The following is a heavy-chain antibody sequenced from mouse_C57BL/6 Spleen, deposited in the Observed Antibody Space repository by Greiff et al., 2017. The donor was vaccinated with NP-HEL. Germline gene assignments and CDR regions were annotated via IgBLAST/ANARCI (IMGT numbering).Heavy chain of an antibody. CDR3: ARSGSPSYYYAMDY. D-gene: IGHD3-1*01. J-gene: IGHJ4*01. CDR2: IYPGDGDT. CDR1: GYAFSSSW. Sequence: VQLQQSGPELVKPGASVKISCKASGYAFSSSWMNWVKQRPGKGLEWIGRIYPGDGDTNYNGKFKGKATLTADKSSSTAYMQLSSLTSEDSAVYFCARSGSPSYYYAMDYWGQGTSVTVSS. V-gene: IGHV1-82*01.